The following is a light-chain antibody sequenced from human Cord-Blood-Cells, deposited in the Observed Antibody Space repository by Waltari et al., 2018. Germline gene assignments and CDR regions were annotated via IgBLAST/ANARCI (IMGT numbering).Light chain of an antibody. V-gene: IGLV2-14*02. J-gene: IGLJ1*01. CDR2: EGS. Sequence: QSALTQPASVSGSPGQSITISCTGTSSDVGSYNLVSWYQQHPGKAPKLMIYEGSKRPSGVSNRCSGSKSGNTASLTISGLQAEDEADYYCSSYTSSSTYVFGTGTKVTVL. CDR3: SSYTSSSTYV. CDR1: SSDVGSYNL.